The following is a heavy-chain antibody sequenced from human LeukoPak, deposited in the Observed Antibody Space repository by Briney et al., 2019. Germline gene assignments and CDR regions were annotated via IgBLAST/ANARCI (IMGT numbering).Heavy chain of an antibody. CDR3: ARITRPYYFDY. CDR2: IYYSGST. Sequence: PSQTLSLTCTVSGGSIGSGGYYWSWIRQHPGKGLEWIGYIYYSGSTYYNPSLKSRVTISVDTSKNQFSLKLSSVTAADTAVYYCARITRPYYFDYWGQGTLVTVSS. V-gene: IGHV4-31*03. CDR1: GGSIGSGGYY. J-gene: IGHJ4*02. D-gene: IGHD1-1*01.